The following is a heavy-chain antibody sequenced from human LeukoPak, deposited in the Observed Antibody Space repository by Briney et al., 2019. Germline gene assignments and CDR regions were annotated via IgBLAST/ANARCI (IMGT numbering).Heavy chain of an antibody. V-gene: IGHV1-18*01. CDR1: GYTFSSYG. Sequence: ASVKVSCKASGYTFSSYGISWVRRAPGRGLEWMGWISAYNGDIKYAQKFQGRVTMTTDTSTSTAYMELRSLRSGDTAMYFCARDDLDCSGGTCYPDDFWGQGTLVTVSS. CDR2: ISAYNGDI. J-gene: IGHJ4*02. D-gene: IGHD2-15*01. CDR3: ARDDLDCSGGTCYPDDF.